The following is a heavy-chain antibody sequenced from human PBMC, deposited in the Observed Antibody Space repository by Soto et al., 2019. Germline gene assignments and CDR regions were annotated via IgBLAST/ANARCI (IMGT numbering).Heavy chain of an antibody. D-gene: IGHD4-4*01. V-gene: IGHV4-59*02. CDR3: ARGPDQSKVGY. Sequence: QVQLQESGPGLVKPSETLPLTCSVSGGSVTGYCWSWVRQPPGKGLEWIGCIDYNGRAHYNPSLASRVSMSLDTSNSHFSLKLSSMTAADTAMYYCARGPDQSKVGYWGQGTLVTVSS. CDR2: IDYNGRA. CDR1: GGSVTGYC. J-gene: IGHJ4*02.